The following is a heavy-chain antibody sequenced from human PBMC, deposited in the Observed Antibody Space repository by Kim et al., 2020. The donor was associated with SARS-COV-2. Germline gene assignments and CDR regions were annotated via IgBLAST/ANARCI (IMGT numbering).Heavy chain of an antibody. V-gene: IGHV1-3*01. Sequence: ASVKVSCKASGYTFTSYAMHWVRQAPGQRLEWMGWINAGNGNTKYSQKFQGRVTITRDTSASTAYMELSSLRSEDTAVYYCARDPLWFGEFGWFDPWGQGTLVTVSS. CDR3: ARDPLWFGEFGWFDP. CDR2: INAGNGNT. D-gene: IGHD3-10*01. CDR1: GYTFTSYA. J-gene: IGHJ5*02.